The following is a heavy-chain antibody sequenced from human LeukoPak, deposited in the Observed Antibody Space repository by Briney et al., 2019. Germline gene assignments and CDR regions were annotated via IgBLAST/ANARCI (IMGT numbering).Heavy chain of an antibody. V-gene: IGHV4-39*01. J-gene: IGHJ4*02. D-gene: IGHD3-10*01. CDR1: GGSISSSSYF. CDR3: ARHRFGGFYYFDY. CDR2: IYYSGST. Sequence: SETLSLTCTVSGGSISSSSYFWGWIRQPPGKGLEWIGSIYYSGSTYYNPSLKSRGTVSVDTSKNQFSLKLTSVTASDTAVYYGARHRFGGFYYFDYWGQGTLVTVSS.